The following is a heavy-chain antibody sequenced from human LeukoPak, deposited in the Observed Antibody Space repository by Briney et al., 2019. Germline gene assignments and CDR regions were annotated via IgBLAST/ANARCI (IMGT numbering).Heavy chain of an antibody. V-gene: IGHV4-61*02. CDR3: ARDLPGQYGFDI. CDR1: GGSISSGSYY. J-gene: IGHJ3*02. Sequence: SQTLSLTCTVSGGSISSGSYYWSWIRQPAGKGLEWIGRIYTSGSTNYNPSLKSRVTISVDTSKNQFSLKLSSVTAADTAVYYCARDLPGQYGFDIWGQGTMVTVSS. CDR2: IYTSGST. D-gene: IGHD1-14*01.